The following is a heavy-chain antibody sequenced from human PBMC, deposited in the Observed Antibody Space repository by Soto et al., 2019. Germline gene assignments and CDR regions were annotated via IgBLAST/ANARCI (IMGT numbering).Heavy chain of an antibody. CDR3: ARDIDTSGWGTLQN. V-gene: IGHV3-23*01. CDR2: ISGSGDST. D-gene: IGHD6-19*01. Sequence: EVQVLESGGGLVQPGGSLRLSCAGSGFTFSSYAMSWVRQAPGKGLEWVSAISGSGDSTYYADSVKGRFTISRDNSKNTLYLQMNSLRPEDTAVYYCARDIDTSGWGTLQNWGQGTLVTVSS. J-gene: IGHJ1*01. CDR1: GFTFSSYA.